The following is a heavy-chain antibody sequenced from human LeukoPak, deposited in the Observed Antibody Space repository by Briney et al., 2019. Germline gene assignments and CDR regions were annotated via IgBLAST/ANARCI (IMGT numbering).Heavy chain of an antibody. V-gene: IGHV1-46*01. D-gene: IGHD3-3*01. J-gene: IGHJ6*02. Sequence: ASVKVSCKASGYTFTSYYMHWVRQAPGQGLEWMGIINPSGGSTSYAQKFQGRVTMTRDTSTSTVYMELSSLRSEDTAVYYCARDLSHAGGYYGGYYYYGMDVWGQGTTVTVSS. CDR3: ARDLSHAGGYYGGYYYYGMDV. CDR1: GYTFTSYY. CDR2: INPSGGST.